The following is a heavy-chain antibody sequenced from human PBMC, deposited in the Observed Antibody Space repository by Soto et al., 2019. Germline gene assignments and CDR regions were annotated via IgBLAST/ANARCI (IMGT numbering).Heavy chain of an antibody. CDR2: MNPNSGNG. CDR3: ARMATSGTLNWFEP. Sequence: QVQLVQSGAEVKEPGASVKVSCQASGYAFSNNDISWVRQSTVQGLEWMGWMNPNSGNGGYAQKIQGRVTMTRDTSTSTAYMELRSLASDDTAIYYCARMATSGTLNWFEPWGQGTLVTVSS. J-gene: IGHJ5*02. V-gene: IGHV1-8*01. CDR1: GYAFSNND.